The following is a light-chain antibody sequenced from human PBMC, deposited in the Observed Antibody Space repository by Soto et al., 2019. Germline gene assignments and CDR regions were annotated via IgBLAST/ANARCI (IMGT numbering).Light chain of an antibody. V-gene: IGKV1-39*01. CDR1: QGISNY. Sequence: GDRVTITCRSGQGISNYLNWYQQKPGKAPKLLIYAASSLQSGAPSRFRGSGSGTDFTLTISSLQPEDFATYYCQQSYSMLTFGGGTKVEIK. J-gene: IGKJ4*01. CDR2: AAS. CDR3: QQSYSMLT.